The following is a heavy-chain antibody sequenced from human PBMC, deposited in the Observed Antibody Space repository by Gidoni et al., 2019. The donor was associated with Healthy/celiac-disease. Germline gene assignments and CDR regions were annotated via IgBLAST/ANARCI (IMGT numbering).Heavy chain of an antibody. Sequence: QVQLVQSGAEVKKPGSSVQVSCKASGGTFSSYAISWVRQAPGQGLEWMGGIIPIFGTANYAQKCQGRVTITADKSTSTAYMELSSLRSEDTAVYYCARHRDIVVVPAAIHGAHKNWFDPWGQGTLVTVSS. CDR2: IIPIFGTA. J-gene: IGHJ5*02. CDR1: GGTFSSYA. D-gene: IGHD2-2*01. V-gene: IGHV1-69*06. CDR3: ARHRDIVVVPAAIHGAHKNWFDP.